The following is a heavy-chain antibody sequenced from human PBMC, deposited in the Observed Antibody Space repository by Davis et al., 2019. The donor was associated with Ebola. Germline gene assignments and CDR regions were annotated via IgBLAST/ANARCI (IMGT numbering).Heavy chain of an antibody. J-gene: IGHJ6*03. V-gene: IGHV3-21*04. CDR3: TKAGVTGFYYYYMDV. CDR1: GFSFSTYT. CDR2: ISSTTSMYDYI. D-gene: IGHD4-11*01. Sequence: GESLKISCAASGFSFSTYTMKWVRQAPGKGLEWVSSISSTTSMYDYIYYADSVKGRFTISRDNSKNTLFLQMNGLRAEDTAVYYCTKAGVTGFYYYYMDVWGTGTAVTVSS.